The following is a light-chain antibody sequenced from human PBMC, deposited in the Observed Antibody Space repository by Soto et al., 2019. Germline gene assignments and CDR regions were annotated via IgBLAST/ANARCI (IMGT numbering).Light chain of an antibody. CDR1: QSFSSS. Sequence: ELVLTQSPATLSLSPGERATLSCRASQSFSSSLAWYQQKPGQAPRLLIDDASNRATGIPARFSGSGSGTDFTLTINSLEPEDFAVYYCQQLTNREWTFGQGTKVEIK. CDR2: DAS. V-gene: IGKV3-11*01. J-gene: IGKJ1*01. CDR3: QQLTNREWT.